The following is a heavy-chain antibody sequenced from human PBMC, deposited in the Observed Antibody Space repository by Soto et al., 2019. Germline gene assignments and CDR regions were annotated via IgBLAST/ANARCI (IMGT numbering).Heavy chain of an antibody. Sequence: QVQLVQSGAEVKKPGSSVKVSCKASGGTFSSFAISWVRQAPGQGLEWMGGIIPIFGTTNYAQKFQGRVTITEDESTSTAYMEVTTLRSEATAVYYCARDRDHTYDYWGQGSLVTVSS. CDR2: IIPIFGTT. V-gene: IGHV1-69*01. J-gene: IGHJ4*02. CDR1: GGTFSSFA. CDR3: ARDRDHTYDY.